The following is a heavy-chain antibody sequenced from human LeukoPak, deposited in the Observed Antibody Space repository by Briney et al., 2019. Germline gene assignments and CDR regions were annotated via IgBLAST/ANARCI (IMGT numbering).Heavy chain of an antibody. V-gene: IGHV5-51*01. CDR1: GYSFTSYW. CDR3: ARHGHDYGDYAGFDY. J-gene: IGHJ4*02. D-gene: IGHD4-17*01. CDR2: IYPGDSDT. Sequence: GESLKISCKGSGYSFTSYWIGWVRQMPGKGLEWMGIIYPGDSDTRYSPSFQGQVTISADKSISTAYLQWSSLKASDTAMYYCARHGHDYGDYAGFDYWGQGTLVTVSS.